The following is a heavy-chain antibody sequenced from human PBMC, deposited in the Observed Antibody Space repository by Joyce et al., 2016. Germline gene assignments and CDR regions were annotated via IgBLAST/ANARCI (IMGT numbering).Heavy chain of an antibody. Sequence: EVQLVESGGGLLQPVGSLRLSCAASGFTFTNYWMHWVRQAPGKGLGWVARVDSDGSGTSYADSVKGRFTISRDNAKNMVYLQMNSLRIEDTAVYYCGSVFEYWGRGALVTVSS. CDR3: GSVFEY. V-gene: IGHV3-74*01. J-gene: IGHJ4*02. CDR2: VDSDGSGT. CDR1: GFTFTNYW.